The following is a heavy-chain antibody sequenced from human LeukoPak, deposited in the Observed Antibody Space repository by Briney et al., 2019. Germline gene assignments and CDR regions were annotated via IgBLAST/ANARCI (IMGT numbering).Heavy chain of an antibody. CDR2: IYYSGST. D-gene: IGHD3-10*01. V-gene: IGHV4-39*01. CDR3: ASPLQEGVDY. J-gene: IGHJ4*02. CDR1: GGSISSSSYY. Sequence: SETLSLTCTVSGGSISSSSYYWGWIRQPPGKGLEWIGSIYYSGSTYYNPSLKSRVTISVDTSKNQFSLKLSSVTAADTAVYYCASPLQEGVDYWGQGTLVTVSS.